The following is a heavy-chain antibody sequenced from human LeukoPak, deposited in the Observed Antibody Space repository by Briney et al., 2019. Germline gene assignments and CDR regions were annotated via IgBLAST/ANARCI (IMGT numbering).Heavy chain of an antibody. CDR2: IYYSGST. Sequence: PSETLFLTCTVSGGSISSYYWSWIRQPPGKGLEWIGYIYYSGSTNYNPSLKSRVTISVDTSKNQFSLKLSSVTAADTAVYYCARHSLGSGYDLGYWGQGTLVTVSS. D-gene: IGHD5-12*01. CDR3: ARHSLGSGYDLGY. V-gene: IGHV4-59*08. J-gene: IGHJ4*02. CDR1: GGSISSYY.